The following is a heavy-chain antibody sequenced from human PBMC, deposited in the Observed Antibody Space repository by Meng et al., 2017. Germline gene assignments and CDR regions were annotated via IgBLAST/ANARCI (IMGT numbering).Heavy chain of an antibody. CDR1: GYSFTSDG. V-gene: IGHV1-18*01. J-gene: IGHJ4*02. CDR3: ARDGVGVAIDY. D-gene: IGHD6-19*01. Sequence: QVRVVQSGREIQKPGETVTVSCTVSGYSFTSDGIGWVRQAPVQGLELMGWIHAYNGNTNYERKLLGRGTITTDTSTRTPYMVLRSMISDVTTVSYCARDGVGVAIDYWGQGTLVTVSS. CDR2: IHAYNGNT.